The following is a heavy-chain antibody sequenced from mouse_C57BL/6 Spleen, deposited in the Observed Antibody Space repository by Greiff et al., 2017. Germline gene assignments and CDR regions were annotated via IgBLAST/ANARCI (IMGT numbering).Heavy chain of an antibody. V-gene: IGHV1-69*01. Sequence: QVQLQQPGAELVIPGASVKLSCKASGYTFTSYWMHWVKQRPGQGLEWIGEIDPSDSYTNYNQKFNGKSTLTVDKSSSTAYMQLSSLTSEDSAGYYCARTVYYCDYWCQGTTLTVFS. J-gene: IGHJ2*01. CDR2: IDPSDSYT. CDR1: GYTFTSYW. CDR3: ARTVYYCDY.